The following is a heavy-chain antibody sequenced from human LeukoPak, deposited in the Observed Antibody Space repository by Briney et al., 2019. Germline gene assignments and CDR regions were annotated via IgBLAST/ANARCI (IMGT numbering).Heavy chain of an antibody. J-gene: IGHJ6*02. CDR1: GGSISSGDYY. V-gene: IGHV4-61*08. CDR3: AREVANYYYYGMDV. CDR2: IYYSGST. Sequence: SETLSLTCTVSGGSISSGDYYWSWIRQPPGKGLEWIGYIYYSGSTNYNPSLKSRVTISVDTSKNQFSLKLSSVTAADTAVYYCAREVANYYYYGMDVWGQGPRSPSP. D-gene: IGHD5-12*01.